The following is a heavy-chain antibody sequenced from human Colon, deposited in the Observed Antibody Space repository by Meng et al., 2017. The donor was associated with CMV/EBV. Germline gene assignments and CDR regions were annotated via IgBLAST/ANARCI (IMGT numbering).Heavy chain of an antibody. CDR3: AKDLTPRGFWSDNYSLNV. CDR1: GFTFSSYG. CDR2: IRYDGSNK. J-gene: IGHJ6*02. D-gene: IGHD3-3*01. Sequence: GESLKISCAASGFTFSSYGMHWVRQAPGKGLEWVAFIRYDGSNKYYADSVKGRFTISRDTSKNTLYLQMNSLRAEDTAVYYCAKDLTPRGFWSDNYSLNVWGQGTTVTVSS. V-gene: IGHV3-30*02.